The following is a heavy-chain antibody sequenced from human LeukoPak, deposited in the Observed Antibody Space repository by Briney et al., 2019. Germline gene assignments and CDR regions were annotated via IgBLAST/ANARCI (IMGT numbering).Heavy chain of an antibody. D-gene: IGHD3-9*01. CDR3: ARVRYYDILTGYSSDAFDI. CDR2: INPNSGGT. V-gene: IGHV1-2*02. Sequence: GASVKVSCKASGYTFTGYYMHRVRQAPGQGLEWMGWINPNSGGTNYAQKFQGRVTMTRDTSISTAYMELSRLRSDDTAVYYCARVRYYDILTGYSSDAFDIWGQGTMVTVSS. J-gene: IGHJ3*02. CDR1: GYTFTGYY.